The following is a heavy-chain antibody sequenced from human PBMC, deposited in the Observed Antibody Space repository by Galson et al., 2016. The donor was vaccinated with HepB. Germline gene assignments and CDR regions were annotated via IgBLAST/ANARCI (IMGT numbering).Heavy chain of an antibody. D-gene: IGHD4-23*01. CDR2: IFPRSGAT. CDR1: GYGFSGYY. Sequence: SVKVSCKASGYGFSGYYMNWVRQAPGQGLEWMGCIFPRSGATNYAQKFQGRVTMTADTSVSTVYMELSSLRSDDTAFYYCAGDGATVGTSPDYWGQGTLVTVSS. V-gene: IGHV1-2*02. J-gene: IGHJ4*02. CDR3: AGDGATVGTSPDY.